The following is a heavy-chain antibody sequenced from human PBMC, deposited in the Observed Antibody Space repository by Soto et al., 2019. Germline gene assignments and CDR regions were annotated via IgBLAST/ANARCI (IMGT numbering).Heavy chain of an antibody. CDR2: IYPGDSDT. D-gene: IGHD5-18*01. J-gene: IGHJ6*02. CDR1: GYSFTSYW. Sequence: GESLKISCKGSGYSFTSYWIGWVRQMPGKGLEWMGIIYPGDSDTRYSPSFQGQVTISADKSISTAYLQWSSLKASDTAMYYCGRLATSCYSYGYAPYGMDVWGQGTPVTVSS. V-gene: IGHV5-51*01. CDR3: GRLATSCYSYGYAPYGMDV.